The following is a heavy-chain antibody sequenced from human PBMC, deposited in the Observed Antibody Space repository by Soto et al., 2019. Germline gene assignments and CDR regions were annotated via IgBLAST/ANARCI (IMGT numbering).Heavy chain of an antibody. D-gene: IGHD2-15*01. Sequence: GASVKVSCKASGYTFTSYGISWVRQAPGQGLEWMGWISAYNGNTNYAQKLQGRVTMTTDTSTSTAYMELRSLRSDDTAVYYCARERADCSGGSCYFYYYYMDVWGKGTTVTVSS. CDR3: ARERADCSGGSCYFYYYYMDV. CDR2: ISAYNGNT. J-gene: IGHJ6*03. V-gene: IGHV1-18*01. CDR1: GYTFTSYG.